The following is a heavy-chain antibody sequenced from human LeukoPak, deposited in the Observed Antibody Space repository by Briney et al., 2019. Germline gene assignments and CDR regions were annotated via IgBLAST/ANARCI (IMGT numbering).Heavy chain of an antibody. V-gene: IGHV4-59*01. J-gene: IGHJ4*02. CDR3: ARVQENILTGYSPILDY. CDR2: IYYSGST. CDR1: GGSISSYY. D-gene: IGHD3-9*01. Sequence: SETLSLTCTVSGGSISSYYWSWIRQPPGKGLEWIGYIYYSGSTNYNPSLKSRVTISVDTSKNQFSLKLSSVTAADKAVYYCARVQENILTGYSPILDYWGQGTLVTVSS.